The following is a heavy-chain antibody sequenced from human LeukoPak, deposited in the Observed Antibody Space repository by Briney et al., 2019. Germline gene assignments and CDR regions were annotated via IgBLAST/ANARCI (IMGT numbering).Heavy chain of an antibody. CDR2: ISHSGST. CDR3: ARSGFWSGFPVDY. J-gene: IGHJ4*02. CDR1: GGSISSYY. Sequence: SETLSLTCTVSGGSISSYYWSWIRQPPGKGLEWIGEISHSGSTNYNPSLKSRVTISVDTSKKQFSLKLSSVTAADTAVYYCARSGFWSGFPVDYWGQGTLVTVSS. V-gene: IGHV4-34*01. D-gene: IGHD3-3*01.